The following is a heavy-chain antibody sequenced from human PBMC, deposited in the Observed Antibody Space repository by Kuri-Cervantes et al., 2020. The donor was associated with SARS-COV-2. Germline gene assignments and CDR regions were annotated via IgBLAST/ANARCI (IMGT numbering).Heavy chain of an antibody. CDR2: ISWNSGSI. D-gene: IGHD6-13*01. J-gene: IGHJ3*02. V-gene: IGHV3-9*03. CDR1: GFTFDDYA. Sequence: SLKISCAASGFTFDDYAMHWVRQAPGKGLEWVSGISWNSGSIGYADSVKGRFTISRDNAKNSLYPQMNSLRAEDMALYYCAKGIAAAGVGAFDIWGQGTMVTVSS. CDR3: AKGIAAAGVGAFDI.